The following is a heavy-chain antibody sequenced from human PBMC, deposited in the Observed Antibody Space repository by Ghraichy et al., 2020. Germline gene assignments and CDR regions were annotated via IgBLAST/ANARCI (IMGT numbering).Heavy chain of an antibody. CDR2: ISGSAGGT. V-gene: IGHV3-23*01. J-gene: IGHJ6*02. D-gene: IGHD2-15*01. CDR1: GFTFSIYA. CDR3: GRGVANYYYFGLDV. Sequence: GGSLRRSCAASGFTFSIYAMSWVRRAPGKGLEWVSGISGSAGGTYYADSVKGRFTISRDNSKNTLYLEVTSLRVEDTAVYYCGRGVANYYYFGLDVWGQGTTVTVSS.